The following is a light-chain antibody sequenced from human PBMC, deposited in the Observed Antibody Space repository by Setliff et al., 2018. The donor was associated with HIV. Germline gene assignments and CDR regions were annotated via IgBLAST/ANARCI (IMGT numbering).Light chain of an antibody. CDR3: SSYTNNNTYV. Sequence: QSVLAQPASVSGSPGQSISISCTGTSSDVGVYDYVSWYQQHPGKAPKLMVFDVTNRPSGVSNRFSGSKSGNTASLTISGLQTEDEADYYCSSYTNNNTYVFGTGTKV. CDR2: DVT. J-gene: IGLJ1*01. V-gene: IGLV2-14*03. CDR1: SSDVGVYDY.